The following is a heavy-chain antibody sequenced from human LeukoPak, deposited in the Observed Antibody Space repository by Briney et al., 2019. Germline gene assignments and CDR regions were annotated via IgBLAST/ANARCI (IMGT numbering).Heavy chain of an antibody. CDR3: ATQKERGAAAGNFDY. D-gene: IGHD6-13*01. V-gene: IGHV1-2*02. CDR2: INPNSGGT. J-gene: IGHJ4*02. Sequence: GASVTVSCKTSGYTFSDYYVHWVRQAPGQGLEWMGWINPNSGGTNYAQKFQGRVSLTRDTSISTAYMELSRLRSDDTAVYYCATQKERGAAAGNFDYWGQGTLVTVSS. CDR1: GYTFSDYY.